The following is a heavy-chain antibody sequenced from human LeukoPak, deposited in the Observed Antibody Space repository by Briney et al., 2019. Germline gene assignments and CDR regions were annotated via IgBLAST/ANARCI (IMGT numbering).Heavy chain of an antibody. V-gene: IGHV1-2*02. Sequence: ASVKVSCKASGYTFTGYYMHWVRQAPGQGLEWMGWINPNSGGTNYAQKFQGRVTMTRDTSISTAYMELSRLRSDDTAVYYCARGETAAALYYYYYMDVWGKGTTVTVSS. CDR2: INPNSGGT. J-gene: IGHJ6*03. D-gene: IGHD6-13*01. CDR1: GYTFTGYY. CDR3: ARGETAAALYYYYYMDV.